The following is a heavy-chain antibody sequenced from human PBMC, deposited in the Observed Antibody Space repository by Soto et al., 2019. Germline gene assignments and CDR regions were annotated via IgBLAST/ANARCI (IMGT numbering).Heavy chain of an antibody. CDR3: ARELNYGLFDY. D-gene: IGHD4-17*01. V-gene: IGHV3-48*01. Sequence: EVQLVESGGGLVQPGGSLRLSCAASGFTFSSYSMNWVRQAPGKGLEWVSYISSSSGTIYYADSVKGRFTISRDNAKNSLYLQMNSLRAEDTAVYYCARELNYGLFDYWGQGTLVTVSS. CDR1: GFTFSSYS. CDR2: ISSSSGTI. J-gene: IGHJ4*02.